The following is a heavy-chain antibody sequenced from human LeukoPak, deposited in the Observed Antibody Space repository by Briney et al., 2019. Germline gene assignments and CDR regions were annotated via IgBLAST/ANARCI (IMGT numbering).Heavy chain of an antibody. CDR3: ARDWAHYDF. CDR1: GFTFSNYW. CDR2: IKPDGSEE. D-gene: IGHD3-3*01. V-gene: IGHV3-7*01. J-gene: IGHJ4*02. Sequence: PGGSLRLSCAASGFTFSNYWMTWVRRVPGKGLEWVADIKPDGSEEYYLDSARGRFTISRDNAKNSLYLQMDSLRAEDTAVYYCARDWAHYDFWGKGTLVTVSS.